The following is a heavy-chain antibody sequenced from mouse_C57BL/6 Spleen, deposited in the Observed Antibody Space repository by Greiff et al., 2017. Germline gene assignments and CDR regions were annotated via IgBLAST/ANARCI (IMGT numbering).Heavy chain of an antibody. V-gene: IGHV5-9*01. Sequence: EVQLVESGGGLVKPGGSLKLSCAASGFTFSSYTMSWVRQTPEKRLEWVATISGGGGNTYYPDSVKGRFTISRDNAKNTLYLQMSSLRSEDTALYYCAITTGVYYAMDYWGQGTSVTVSS. CDR1: GFTFSSYT. J-gene: IGHJ4*01. D-gene: IGHD2-12*01. CDR2: ISGGGGNT. CDR3: AITTGVYYAMDY.